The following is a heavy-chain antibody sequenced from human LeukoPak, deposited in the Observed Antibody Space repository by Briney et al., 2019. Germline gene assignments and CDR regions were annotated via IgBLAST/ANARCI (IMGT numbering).Heavy chain of an antibody. J-gene: IGHJ4*02. V-gene: IGHV3-30-3*01. CDR2: MSYDGSNK. CDR1: GFTFSSYA. CDR3: ARGYYYDSSAGGFDY. D-gene: IGHD3-22*01. Sequence: GGSLRLSCAASGFTFSSYAMHWVRQAPGKGLEWVAVMSYDGSNKYYADSVKGRFTISRDNSKNTLYLQMNSLRAEDTAVYYCARGYYYDSSAGGFDYWGQGTLVTVSS.